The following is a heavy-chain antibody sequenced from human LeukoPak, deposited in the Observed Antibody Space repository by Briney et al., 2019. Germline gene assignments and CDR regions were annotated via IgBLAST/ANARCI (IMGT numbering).Heavy chain of an antibody. V-gene: IGHV4-39*01. Sequence: SETLSLTCTVSGGSISSSSYSWGWLRQPPGKGLEWIGSIYYSGSTYYSPSLKSRVTISVDTSKNQFSLKLSSVTAADTAVYYCARLFPMVAVDACDYWGQGTLVTVSS. D-gene: IGHD6-19*01. CDR3: ARLFPMVAVDACDY. J-gene: IGHJ4*02. CDR1: GGSISSSSYS. CDR2: IYYSGST.